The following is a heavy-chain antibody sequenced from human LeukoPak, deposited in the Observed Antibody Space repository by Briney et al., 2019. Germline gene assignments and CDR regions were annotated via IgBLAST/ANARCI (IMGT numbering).Heavy chain of an antibody. CDR1: GGSISSSSYY. CDR2: IYYSGST. J-gene: IGHJ3*02. D-gene: IGHD5-24*01. Sequence: PSETLSLTCTVSGGSISSSSYYWGWIRQPPGKGLEWIGSIYYSGSTYYNPSLKSRVTISVDTSKNQFSLKLSSVTAADTAVYYCARDLIRDGYNSGAFDIWGQGTMVTVSS. V-gene: IGHV4-39*07. CDR3: ARDLIRDGYNSGAFDI.